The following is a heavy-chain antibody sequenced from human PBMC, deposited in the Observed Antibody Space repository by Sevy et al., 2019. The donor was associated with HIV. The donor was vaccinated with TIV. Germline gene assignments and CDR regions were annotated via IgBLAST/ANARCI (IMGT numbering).Heavy chain of an antibody. CDR2: IIPIFGTA. V-gene: IGHV1-69*13. J-gene: IGHJ6*02. D-gene: IGHD6-19*01. Sequence: ASVKVSCKASGGTFSSYAISWVRQAPGQGLEWMGGIIPIFGTANYPQKFQGRVTITADESTSTAYMELSSLRSEDTAVYYCARAVAPGIAVAGTIGSYYYYGMDVWGQGTTVTVSS. CDR3: ARAVAPGIAVAGTIGSYYYYGMDV. CDR1: GGTFSSYA.